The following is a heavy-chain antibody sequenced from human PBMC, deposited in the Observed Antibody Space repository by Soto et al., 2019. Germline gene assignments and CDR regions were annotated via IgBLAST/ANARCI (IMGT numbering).Heavy chain of an antibody. D-gene: IGHD5-18*01. CDR3: ATSWIQLWLMSYGRDV. CDR1: GYTLTELS. CDR2: FDPEDGET. V-gene: IGHV1-24*01. Sequence: ASVKVSCKVSGYTLTELSMHWVRQAPGKGLEWMGGFDPEDGETIYAQKFQGRVTMTEDTSTDTAYMELSSLRSEDTAVYYCATSWIQLWLMSYGRDVWGQGTTVPVSS. J-gene: IGHJ6*02.